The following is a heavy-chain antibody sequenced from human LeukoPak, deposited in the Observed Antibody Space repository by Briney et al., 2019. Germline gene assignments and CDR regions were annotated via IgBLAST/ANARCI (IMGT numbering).Heavy chain of an antibody. CDR3: ATVESLGGYATVDY. V-gene: IGHV1-24*01. CDR1: GYTLTELS. D-gene: IGHD5-12*01. Sequence: ASVKVSCKVSGYTLTELSMHWVRQAPGKGLEWMGGFDPEDGETIYAQKFQGRVTMTEDTSTDTAYMELSSLRSEDTAVYYCATVESLGGYATVDYWGQGTLVTVSS. J-gene: IGHJ4*02. CDR2: FDPEDGET.